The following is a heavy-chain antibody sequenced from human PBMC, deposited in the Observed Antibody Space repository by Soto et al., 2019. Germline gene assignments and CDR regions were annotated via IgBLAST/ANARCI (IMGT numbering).Heavy chain of an antibody. CDR3: ARGVVGKYGSGSQAYYGMDV. V-gene: IGHV4-34*01. CDR1: GGSFSGYY. D-gene: IGHD3-10*01. CDR2: INHSGST. J-gene: IGHJ6*02. Sequence: QVQLQQWGAGLLKPSETLSLTCAVYGGSFSGYYWSWIRQPPGKGLEWLGDINHSGSTNYNPSLKSRVTISVDTSKNQFSLKLSSVTAADTAVYYCARGVVGKYGSGSQAYYGMDVWGQGTTVTVSS.